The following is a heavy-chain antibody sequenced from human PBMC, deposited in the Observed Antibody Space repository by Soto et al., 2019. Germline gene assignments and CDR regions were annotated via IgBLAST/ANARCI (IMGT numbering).Heavy chain of an antibody. Sequence: SVKVSCKASGGTFSSYAISWVRQAPGQGLEWMGGIIPIFGTANYAQKFQGRVTITADESTSTAYMELSSLRSEDTAVYYCARDTYYYDSSGYSHYFDYWGQGTLVTVSS. J-gene: IGHJ4*02. CDR3: ARDTYYYDSSGYSHYFDY. D-gene: IGHD3-22*01. CDR2: IIPIFGTA. V-gene: IGHV1-69*13. CDR1: GGTFSSYA.